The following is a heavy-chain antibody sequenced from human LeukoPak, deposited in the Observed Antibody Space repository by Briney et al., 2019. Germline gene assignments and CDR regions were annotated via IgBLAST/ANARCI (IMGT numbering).Heavy chain of an antibody. J-gene: IGHJ4*02. Sequence: SQTLSLTCAVSGGSISSGGYSWSWIRQPPGKGLEWIGYIYHSGSTYYNPSIKSRVTISVDRSKNQFSLKLSSVTAADTAVYYCARTGFGELSYFDYWGQGTLVTVSS. V-gene: IGHV4-30-2*01. D-gene: IGHD3-10*01. CDR1: GGSISSGGYS. CDR3: ARTGFGELSYFDY. CDR2: IYHSGST.